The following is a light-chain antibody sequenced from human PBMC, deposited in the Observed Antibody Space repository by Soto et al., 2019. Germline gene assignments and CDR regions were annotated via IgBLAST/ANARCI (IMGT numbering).Light chain of an antibody. J-gene: IGKJ1*01. CDR1: QSISTW. Sequence: DIQMTQSPSTVSASVGDRVTITCRATQSISTWLAWYQQKPGKAPRLLIFDASRLESGVPSRFSGSGSGTEFTLTISRLQPDDFATYFCQQYNTYSRTFGQGTKVDIK. CDR3: QQYNTYSRT. CDR2: DAS. V-gene: IGKV1-5*01.